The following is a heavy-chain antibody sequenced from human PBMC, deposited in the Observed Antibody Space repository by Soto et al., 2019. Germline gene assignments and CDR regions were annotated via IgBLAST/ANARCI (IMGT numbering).Heavy chain of an antibody. CDR3: VRGRLSVLRGRRQTAWFAV. CDR1: GGAFNGYY. Sequence: QVQLQQWGAGLVKPSETLSLTCAASGGAFNGYYWTWIRQPPGKGLEWIGEINDEGNTPYSPSLTSRVSRTIETSMTEFRLKMISLTAAYTSFYSCVRGRLSVLRGRRQTAWFAVWGQGIVVTVSS. D-gene: IGHD3-10*01. V-gene: IGHV4-34*02. CDR2: INDEGNT. J-gene: IGHJ5*02.